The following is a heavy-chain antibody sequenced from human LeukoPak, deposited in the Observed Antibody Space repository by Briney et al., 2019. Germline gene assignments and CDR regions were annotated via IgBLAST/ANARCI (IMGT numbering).Heavy chain of an antibody. Sequence: TGGSLRLSCAASGFTFSNYAMSWVRQAPGKGLEWVSSISSSGGGTYYADSVKGRFTISRDNSKNTLSLQMNSLKAEDTAVYYCAKTNSGSYTDYWGQGTLVTVSS. J-gene: IGHJ4*02. CDR2: ISSSGGGT. CDR3: AKTNSGSYTDY. V-gene: IGHV3-23*01. CDR1: GFTFSNYA. D-gene: IGHD1-26*01.